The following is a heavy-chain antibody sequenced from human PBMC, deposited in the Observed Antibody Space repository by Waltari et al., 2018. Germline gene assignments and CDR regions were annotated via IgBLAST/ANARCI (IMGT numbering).Heavy chain of an antibody. V-gene: IGHV1-69*12. CDR3: ARERAVRRHHRGYSGYDEERAFGYYYYYMDV. CDR1: GGTFSSYA. Sequence: QVQLVQSGAEVKKPGSSVKVSCKASGGTFSSYAIGWVAQAPGKGLGWTGGSIPNFGTANYEQKFQGRVTITADESTSTAYMELSSLRSEDTAVYYCARERAVRRHHRGYSGYDEERAFGYYYYYMDVWGKGTTVTISS. J-gene: IGHJ6*03. CDR2: SIPNFGTA. D-gene: IGHD5-12*01.